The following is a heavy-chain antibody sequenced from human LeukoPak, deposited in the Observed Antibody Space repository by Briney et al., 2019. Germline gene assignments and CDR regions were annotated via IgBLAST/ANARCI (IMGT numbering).Heavy chain of an antibody. CDR1: GSTFSSYS. CDR3: AKGRGSANSGSNY. V-gene: IGHV3-21*04. Sequence: SGGSLRLSCAASGSTFSSYSMNWVRQAPGKGLGWVSSISSSSSYIYYADSVKGRFTISRDNSKNTLYLQMNSLSAEDTAVYYCAKGRGSANSGSNYWGQGTQVTVSS. J-gene: IGHJ4*02. D-gene: IGHD1-26*01. CDR2: ISSSSSYI.